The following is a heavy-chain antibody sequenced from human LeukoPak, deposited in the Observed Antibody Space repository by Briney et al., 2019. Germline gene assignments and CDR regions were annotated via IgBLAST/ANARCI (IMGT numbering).Heavy chain of an antibody. CDR1: GFTFDDYG. Sequence: GGSLRLSCAASGFTFDDYGMSWVRQAPGKGLEWVSGINWNGGSTGYADSVKGRFTISRDNAKNSLYLQMNSLRAEDTAVYYCARDSPYYYDSSGPRDYWGQGTLVTVSS. CDR3: ARDSPYYYDSSGPRDY. CDR2: INWNGGST. D-gene: IGHD3-22*01. V-gene: IGHV3-20*04. J-gene: IGHJ4*02.